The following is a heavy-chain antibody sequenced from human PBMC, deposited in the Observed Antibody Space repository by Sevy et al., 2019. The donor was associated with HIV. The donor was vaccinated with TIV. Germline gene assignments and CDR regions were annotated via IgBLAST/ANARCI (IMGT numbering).Heavy chain of an antibody. J-gene: IGHJ4*02. CDR1: GFSLHW. Sequence: GGSLRLSCAPSGFSLHWMYWVRQAPGKGLVWVARINTDGSHTSYADSVKGRFTISRDNAKNMVYLEMNSLRAEDTAIYYCTRGSYYYDTRQDYFDYWGQGTLVTVSS. D-gene: IGHD3-22*01. CDR3: TRGSYYYDTRQDYFDY. V-gene: IGHV3-74*01. CDR2: INTDGSHT.